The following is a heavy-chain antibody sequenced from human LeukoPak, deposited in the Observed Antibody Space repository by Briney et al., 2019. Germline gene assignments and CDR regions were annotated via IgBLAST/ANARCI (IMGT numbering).Heavy chain of an antibody. CDR1: GFTFSSYG. Sequence: GGSLRLSCAASGFTFSSYGMSWVRQAPGKGLEWVSAISGSGDRTYYADSVKGRFTISRDNSKNTLYLQMNSLRAEDTAVYYCARSIYYSYYYLDVWGKGTTVTVSS. V-gene: IGHV3-23*01. CDR2: ISGSGDRT. J-gene: IGHJ6*03. D-gene: IGHD2-2*01. CDR3: ARSIYYSYYYLDV.